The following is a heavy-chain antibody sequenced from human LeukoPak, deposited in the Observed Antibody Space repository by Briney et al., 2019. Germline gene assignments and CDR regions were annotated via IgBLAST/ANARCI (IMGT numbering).Heavy chain of an antibody. CDR2: ISYDGSDK. CDR1: GFTFRSYG. J-gene: IGHJ4*02. Sequence: GGSLRLSCAASGFTFRSYGIHWVRQAPGKGLEWVALISYDGSDKFFADSVRGRFTISRDNSKNTLYLQMNSLRAEDTAVYYCAKGFYGSGWHSTQDYWGQGTLVTVSS. D-gene: IGHD6-19*01. V-gene: IGHV3-30*18. CDR3: AKGFYGSGWHSTQDY.